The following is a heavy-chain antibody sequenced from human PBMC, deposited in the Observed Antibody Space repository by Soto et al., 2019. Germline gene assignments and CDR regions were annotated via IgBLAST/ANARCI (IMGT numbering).Heavy chain of an antibody. CDR3: AKCPYSSSWYGIDY. J-gene: IGHJ4*02. CDR2: ISYDGSNK. D-gene: IGHD6-13*01. V-gene: IGHV3-30*18. Sequence: QVQLVEAGGGVVQPGRSLRLSCAASGFTFSSYGMHLVRQAPGKGLEWVAVISYDGSNKYYADSVKGRFTISRDNSKNTMYLQMNSLRDEDTAVYYCAKCPYSSSWYGIDYWGQGTLVTVSS. CDR1: GFTFSSYG.